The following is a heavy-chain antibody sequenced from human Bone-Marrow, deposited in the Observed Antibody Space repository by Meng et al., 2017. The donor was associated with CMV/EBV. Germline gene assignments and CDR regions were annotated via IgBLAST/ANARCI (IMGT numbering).Heavy chain of an antibody. CDR1: GGTFSSFA. D-gene: IGHD2-21*01. CDR3: AGRLGWGVFDY. CDR2: IIPIFGTA. V-gene: IGHV1-69*01. J-gene: IGHJ4*02. Sequence: QVGEPGVEGKRPGSTGMVSCRASGGTFSSFAISWVGWAPGQGLEGMGGIIPIFGTAHYEQKFQGRVTITADESTSTAYMELSSLRSEDTAVYYCAGRLGWGVFDYWGQGTLVTVSS.